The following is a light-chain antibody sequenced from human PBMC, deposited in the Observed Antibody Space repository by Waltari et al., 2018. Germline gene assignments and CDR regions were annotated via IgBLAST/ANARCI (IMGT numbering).Light chain of an antibody. Sequence: EIVLTQSPGPLSLSPGERVTPSCRASQYSTSSWITWYHQKPGQAPRLLIYAASSRAHGVPDRFRGSGSGTDFTLTISRLEPEDSAVYYCQQYDGSVVTFGGGTKVEIK. J-gene: IGKJ4*01. CDR3: QQYDGSVVT. CDR1: QYSTSSW. CDR2: AAS. V-gene: IGKV3-20*01.